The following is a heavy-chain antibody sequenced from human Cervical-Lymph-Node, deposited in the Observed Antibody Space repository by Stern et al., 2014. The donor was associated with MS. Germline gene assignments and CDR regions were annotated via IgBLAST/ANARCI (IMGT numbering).Heavy chain of an antibody. V-gene: IGHV1-46*01. Sequence: VQLVESGAEVKKPGASVKVSCQASGYTFISYYMHWVRQAPGHGLEGMGRINPRGGSTSYAQKFQGRVTMTRDTSTSTVYMELSSLISEDTAVYYCAREVAGHRLGMMDVWGQGTTVTVSS. D-gene: IGHD6-19*01. J-gene: IGHJ6*02. CDR3: AREVAGHRLGMMDV. CDR1: GYTFISYY. CDR2: INPRGGST.